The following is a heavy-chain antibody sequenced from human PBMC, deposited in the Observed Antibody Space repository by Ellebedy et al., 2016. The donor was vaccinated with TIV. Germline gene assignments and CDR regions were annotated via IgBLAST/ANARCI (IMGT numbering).Heavy chain of an antibody. CDR1: GYTFTSYA. Sequence: ASVKVSCXASGYTFTSYAMHWVRQAPGQRLEWMGWINAGNGNTKYSQKFQGRVTITRDTSASTAYMELSSLRSEDTAVYYCARFFTVASYYYYGMDVWGQGTTVTVSS. J-gene: IGHJ6*02. CDR3: ARFFTVASYYYYGMDV. V-gene: IGHV1-3*01. D-gene: IGHD4-11*01. CDR2: INAGNGNT.